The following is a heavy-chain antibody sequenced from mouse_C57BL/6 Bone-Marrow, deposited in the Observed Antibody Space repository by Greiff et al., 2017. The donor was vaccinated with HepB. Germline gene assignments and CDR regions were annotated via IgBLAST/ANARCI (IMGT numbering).Heavy chain of an antibody. V-gene: IGHV1-7*01. CDR1: GFTFTSYW. Sequence: QVQLQQSGAELAKPGASVKLSCKASGFTFTSYWMHWVKQRPGQGLEWIGYINHSSGSTKYNQKFKDQATLTASKSSNTAYMQLSSLTYEDAAVYYCARSSYYSSKRDFDYWGQGTTLTVSS. CDR2: INHSSGST. CDR3: ARSSYYSSKRDFDY. D-gene: IGHD1-1*01. J-gene: IGHJ2*01.